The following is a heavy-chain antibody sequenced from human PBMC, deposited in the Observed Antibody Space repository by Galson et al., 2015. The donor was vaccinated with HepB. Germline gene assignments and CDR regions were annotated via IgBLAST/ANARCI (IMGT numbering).Heavy chain of an antibody. CDR1: GFTFSDYY. V-gene: IGHV3-11*01. Sequence: SLRPSCAASGFTFSDYYMSWIRQAPGKGLEWVSYISSSGSTIYYADSVKGRFTISRDNAKNSLYLQMNSLRAEDTAVYYCARGIEGVFGVVINGFDYWGQGTLVTVSS. D-gene: IGHD3-3*01. CDR3: ARGIEGVFGVVINGFDY. J-gene: IGHJ4*02. CDR2: ISSSGSTI.